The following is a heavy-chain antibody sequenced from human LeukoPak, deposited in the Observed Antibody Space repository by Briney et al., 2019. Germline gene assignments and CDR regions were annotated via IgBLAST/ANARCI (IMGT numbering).Heavy chain of an antibody. V-gene: IGHV4-61*03. CDR3: ASFDPRSFGGSFGRVFDI. J-gene: IGHJ3*02. Sequence: SQTLSLPCTVSLGSVSGVSISGCSCSWTRQPPGKGLEWIGYIYSSGSAHSNPSPQSRVTRPLNTSKCNFSLRLPPVPPAVTAVYYCASFDPRSFGGSFGRVFDICGQGRLAAVSP. D-gene: IGHD1-26*01. CDR2: IYSSGSA. CDR1: LGSVSGVSISGCS.